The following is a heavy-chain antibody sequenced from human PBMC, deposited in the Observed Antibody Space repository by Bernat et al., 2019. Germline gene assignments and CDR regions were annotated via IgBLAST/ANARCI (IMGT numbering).Heavy chain of an antibody. V-gene: IGHV3-30*18. CDR3: AKAWGGSTSRHMGWNYGMDV. J-gene: IGHJ6*02. D-gene: IGHD2-2*01. Sequence: QLQLVESGGGVVQPGRSLRLSCAASGFTLSSYGMHWVRQAPGKGLEWVALISYDGNNKFYGDSVKGRFTISRDNSKNTLYLQMYSLRAEDTAVYYCAKAWGGSTSRHMGWNYGMDVWGQGTTVTVSS. CDR2: ISYDGNNK. CDR1: GFTLSSYG.